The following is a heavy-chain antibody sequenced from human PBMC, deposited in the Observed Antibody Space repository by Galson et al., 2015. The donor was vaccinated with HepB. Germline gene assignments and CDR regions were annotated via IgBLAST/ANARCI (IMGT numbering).Heavy chain of an antibody. CDR1: GFTFSSYW. V-gene: IGHV3-7*03. J-gene: IGHJ2*01. D-gene: IGHD2-15*01. CDR2: IKQDGSEK. Sequence: SLRLSCAASGFTFSSYWMSWVRQAPGKGLEWVANIKQDGSEKYYVDSEKGRFIISRDNAKNSLYLQMNSLRAEDTAVYYCARGIGRSHWYFDLWGRGTLVTVSS. CDR3: ARGIGRSHWYFDL.